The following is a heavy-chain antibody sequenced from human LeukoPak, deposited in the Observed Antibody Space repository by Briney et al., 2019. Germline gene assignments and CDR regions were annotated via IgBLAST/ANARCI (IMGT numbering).Heavy chain of an antibody. CDR2: IGVAANT. Sequence: GGSLRLSCAASGFTFSSYDMHWVRQATGKGLEWVSAIGVAANTFYSGSVKGRFTISRDNAKNSLYLQMNSLRAEDTAVYYCAREGAEYSSSSGHPYYYYGMDVWGQGTTVTVSS. D-gene: IGHD6-6*01. V-gene: IGHV3-13*01. J-gene: IGHJ6*02. CDR1: GFTFSSYD. CDR3: AREGAEYSSSSGHPYYYYGMDV.